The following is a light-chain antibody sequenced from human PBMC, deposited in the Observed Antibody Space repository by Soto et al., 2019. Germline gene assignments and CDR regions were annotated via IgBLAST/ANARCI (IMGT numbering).Light chain of an antibody. V-gene: IGKV1-39*01. CDR3: QQYGSSLT. CDR1: QNIGTY. J-gene: IGKJ4*01. CDR2: AAT. Sequence: DIQMTQSPSSLSASVGDRVTVSLRASQNIGTYLNWYQQKSGKAPKLLISAATNLADGVPSRFGGSGSGTDFTLTISRLEPEDFAVYYCQQYGSSLTFGGGTKVDIK.